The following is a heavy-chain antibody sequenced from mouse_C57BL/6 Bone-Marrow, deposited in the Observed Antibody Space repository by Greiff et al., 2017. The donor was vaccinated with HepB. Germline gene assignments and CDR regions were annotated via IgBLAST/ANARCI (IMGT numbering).Heavy chain of an antibody. V-gene: IGHV5-16*01. Sequence: EVQLVESEGGLVQPGSSMKLSCTASGFTFSDYYMAWVRQVPEKGLEWVANINYDGSSTYYLDSLKSRFIISRDNAKNILYLQMSSLKSEDTATYYCARSLSIGDFDYWGQGTTLTVSS. CDR3: ARSLSIGDFDY. D-gene: IGHD2-14*01. J-gene: IGHJ2*01. CDR1: GFTFSDYY. CDR2: INYDGSST.